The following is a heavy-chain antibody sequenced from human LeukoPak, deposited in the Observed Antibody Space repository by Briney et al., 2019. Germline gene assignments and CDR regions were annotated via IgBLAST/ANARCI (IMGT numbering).Heavy chain of an antibody. J-gene: IGHJ6*02. D-gene: IGHD1-26*01. Sequence: PSQTLSLTCAVSGGSISSGGYSWSWIRQPPGKGLEWIGYIYHSGSTYYNPSLKSRVTISVDRSKNQFSLKLSSVTAADTAVYYCARGGGSYYYGMDVWGQGTTVTVSS. CDR2: IYHSGST. V-gene: IGHV4-30-2*01. CDR1: GGSISSGGYS. CDR3: ARGGGSYYYGMDV.